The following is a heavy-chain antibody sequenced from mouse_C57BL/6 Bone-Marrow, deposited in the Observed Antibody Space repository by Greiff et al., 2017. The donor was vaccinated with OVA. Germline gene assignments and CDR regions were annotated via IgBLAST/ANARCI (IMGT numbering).Heavy chain of an antibody. CDR2: IYPGNSDT. D-gene: IGHD1-1*01. J-gene: IGHJ2*01. V-gene: IGHV1-5*01. CDR3: TRGVTTVVDYFDY. CDR1: GYTFTSYW. Sequence: VQLQQSGTVLARPGASVKMSCKTSGYTFTSYWMHWVKQRPGQGLEWIGAIYPGNSDTSYNQKFKGKAKLTAVTSASTAYMELSSLTNEDSAVYYCTRGVTTVVDYFDYWGQGTTLTVSS.